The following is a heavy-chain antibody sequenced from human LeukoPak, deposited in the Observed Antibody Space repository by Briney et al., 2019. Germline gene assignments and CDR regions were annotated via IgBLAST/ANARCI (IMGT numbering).Heavy chain of an antibody. D-gene: IGHD6-13*01. V-gene: IGHV4-59*01. CDR1: GGSISSYY. J-gene: IGHJ4*02. CDR2: IYYSGSTGRSI. CDR3: ARSTIAAAGNVEY. Sequence: SETLSLTCTVSGGSISSYYWSWIRQAPGKGLEWLGYIYYSGSTGRSINYNPSLKSRVTISVDTSKNQFSLTLSSVTAADTAMYYCARSTIAAAGNVEYWGQGTLVTVSS.